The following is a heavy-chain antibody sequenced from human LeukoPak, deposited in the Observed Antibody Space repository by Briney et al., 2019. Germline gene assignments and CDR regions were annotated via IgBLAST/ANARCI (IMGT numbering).Heavy chain of an antibody. J-gene: IGHJ5*02. CDR2: IRSRADGGTA. CDR1: GFTFRDAW. D-gene: IGHD6-13*01. CDR3: ARDRRAAAGIQGRLDP. Sequence: GGSLRLSCAASGFTFRDAWMTWVRQAPGKGLEWVGRIRSRADGGTAEYATAVEGRLTISRDDSTNTLYLHMSNVKTEDTAVYYCARDRRAAAGIQGRLDPWGQGTLVTVSS. V-gene: IGHV3-15*01.